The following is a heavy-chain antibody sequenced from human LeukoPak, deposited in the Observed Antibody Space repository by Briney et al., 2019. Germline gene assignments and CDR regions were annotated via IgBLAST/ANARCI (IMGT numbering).Heavy chain of an antibody. Sequence: PGGSLRLSCAASGFTFSSYAMTWVRQAPGKGLEWVSTVRDSGIGTYSADSVKGRFTISRDNSKNTLFLQMNSLRAEDTAVYYCAKGGSSGWPFDCWGQGTPVTVSS. CDR3: AKGGSSGWPFDC. D-gene: IGHD6-19*01. J-gene: IGHJ4*02. V-gene: IGHV3-23*01. CDR2: VRDSGIGT. CDR1: GFTFSSYA.